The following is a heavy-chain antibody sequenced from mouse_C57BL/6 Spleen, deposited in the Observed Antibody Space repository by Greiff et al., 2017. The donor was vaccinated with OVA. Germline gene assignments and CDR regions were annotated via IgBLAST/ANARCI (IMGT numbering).Heavy chain of an antibody. CDR1: GFNIKDYY. Sequence: VQLKESGAELVKPGASVKLSCTASGFNIKDYYMHWVKQRTEQGLEWIGRIAPEDGATKSAPNFQGKATITADTSSNTAYLQLSSLTSEDTAVYYCARRYGNFDYWGQGTTLTVAS. D-gene: IGHD2-10*02. V-gene: IGHV14-2*01. CDR2: IAPEDGAT. CDR3: ARRYGNFDY. J-gene: IGHJ2*01.